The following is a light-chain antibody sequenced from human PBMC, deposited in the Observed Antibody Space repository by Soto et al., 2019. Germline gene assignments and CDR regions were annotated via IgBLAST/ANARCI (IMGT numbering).Light chain of an antibody. J-gene: IGLJ3*02. V-gene: IGLV2-8*01. Sequence: QSALTQPPSASGSPGQSVTISCTGTSSDVSAYKYVSWYQQYPGKAPKLMIYEVSKRPSGVPDRFSGSKSGNTASLTVSGLQAEDEADYYCTSYAGSNIWVFGGGTKVTVL. CDR3: TSYAGSNIWV. CDR1: SSDVSAYKY. CDR2: EVS.